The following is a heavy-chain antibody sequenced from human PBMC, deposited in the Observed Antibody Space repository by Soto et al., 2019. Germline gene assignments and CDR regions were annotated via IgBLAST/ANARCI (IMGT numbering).Heavy chain of an antibody. CDR2: ISGSGDNT. Sequence: EVQLLESGGGLVQPGGSLRLSCAASGFTFSSYAMSWVRQAPGKGLEWVSAISGSGDNTYYADSVKGRFTISSDNAKNTLYVEMNSRRAGDTAVVYGPGARGSFGIWGQGTLVTVFS. J-gene: IGHJ4*02. CDR3: PGARGSFGI. D-gene: IGHD1-26*01. V-gene: IGHV3-23*01. CDR1: GFTFSSYA.